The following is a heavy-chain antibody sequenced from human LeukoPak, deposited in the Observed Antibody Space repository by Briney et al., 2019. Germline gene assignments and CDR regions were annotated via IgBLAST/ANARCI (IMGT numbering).Heavy chain of an antibody. CDR2: ISGSGGST. V-gene: IGHV3-23*01. J-gene: IGHJ4*02. Sequence: GGSLRLSCAASGFTFSSYAMSWVRQAPGKGLEWVSAISGSGGSTYYADSVKGRFTISRDNSKNTLYLQMNSLRAEDMAVYYCAKTGAAGMAFDYWGQGTLVTVSS. CDR3: AKTGAAGMAFDY. D-gene: IGHD6-13*01. CDR1: GFTFSSYA.